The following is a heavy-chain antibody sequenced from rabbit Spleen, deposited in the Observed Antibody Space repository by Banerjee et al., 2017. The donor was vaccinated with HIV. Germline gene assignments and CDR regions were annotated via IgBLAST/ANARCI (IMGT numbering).Heavy chain of an antibody. CDR2: IEAGGSGFT. Sequence: QEQLVESGGDLVKPGASLTLTCTASGVSFSSSSYMCWVRQAPGKGLEWIACIEAGGSGFTYFATWAKGRFTCSKTSSTTVTLQMTRLTAADTATYCCARDLAGVIGWNFSLWGPGTLDTVS. CDR3: ARDLAGVIGWNFSL. V-gene: IGHV1S45*01. CDR1: GVSFSSSSY. D-gene: IGHD4-1*01. J-gene: IGHJ4*01.